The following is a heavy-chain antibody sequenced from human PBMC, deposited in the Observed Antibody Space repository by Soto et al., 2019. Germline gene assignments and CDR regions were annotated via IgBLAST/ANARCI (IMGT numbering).Heavy chain of an antibody. V-gene: IGHV3-74*01. J-gene: IGHJ4*02. D-gene: IGHD1-26*01. CDR2: INNDGTTT. CDR3: VRGYSGTYRIDY. CDR1: GFTFSSYW. Sequence: GGSLRLSCAASGFTFSSYWMHWVRQAPGKGLVWVSRINNDGTTTTYAGSVKGRFTISRDDAKNTLYLEMNSLRVEDTAVYYCVRGYSGTYRIDYWGQGTPVTVSS.